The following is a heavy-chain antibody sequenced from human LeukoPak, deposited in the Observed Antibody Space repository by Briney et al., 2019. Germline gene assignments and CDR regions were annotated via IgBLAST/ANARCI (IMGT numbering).Heavy chain of an antibody. J-gene: IGHJ5*01. CDR3: ARGEWLLRYVFDL. D-gene: IGHD5-12*01. CDR2: THTGGST. Sequence: GGSLRLSCAASGLTDRTNYINWVRQSPRRGLEWVSITHTGGSTDYADSVKGRFTVARDDSKNTLYLQMNSLRAEDTAVYYCARGEWLLRYVFDLWGQGTLVTVSS. V-gene: IGHV3-66*01. CDR1: GLTDRTNY.